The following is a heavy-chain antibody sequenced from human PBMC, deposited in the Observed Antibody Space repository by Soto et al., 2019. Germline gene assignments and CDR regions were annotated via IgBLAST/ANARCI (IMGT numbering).Heavy chain of an antibody. Sequence: QVQLVESGGGVVQPGRSLRLSCAASGFTFSSYGMHWVRQAPGKGLEWVAVISYDGSNKYYADSVKGRFTISRDNSKNTLYLQMNSLRAEDTAVYYCAKGLETYFDYWGQGTLVTVSS. CDR3: AKGLETYFDY. D-gene: IGHD1-1*01. CDR2: ISYDGSNK. V-gene: IGHV3-30*18. J-gene: IGHJ4*02. CDR1: GFTFSSYG.